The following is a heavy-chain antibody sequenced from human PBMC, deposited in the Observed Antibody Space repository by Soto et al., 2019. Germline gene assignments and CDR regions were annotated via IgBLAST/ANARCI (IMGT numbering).Heavy chain of an antibody. CDR3: ARVLPNGIDY. Sequence: SETLSLTCAVYGGSFSGYYWSWIRQPPGKGLEWIGEINHSGSTNYNPSLKSRATISVDTSKNQFSLKLSSVTAADTAVYYCARVLPNGIDYWGQGTLVTVSS. D-gene: IGHD3-10*01. V-gene: IGHV4-34*01. CDR2: INHSGST. J-gene: IGHJ4*02. CDR1: GGSFSGYY.